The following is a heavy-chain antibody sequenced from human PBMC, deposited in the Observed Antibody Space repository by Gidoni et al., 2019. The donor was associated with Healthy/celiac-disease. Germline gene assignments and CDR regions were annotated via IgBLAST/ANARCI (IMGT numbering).Heavy chain of an antibody. J-gene: IGHJ4*02. CDR2: IWYDGSNK. V-gene: IGHV3-33*01. Sequence: QVQLVESGGGVVQPGRSLRLSCAASGCTFSSYGMHWVRQAPGKGLGWVAVIWYDGSNKYYADSVKGRFTISRDNSKNTLYLQMISLIAEDTAVYYCARGIDYGDRGNYFDYWGQGTLVTVSS. CDR3: ARGIDYGDRGNYFDY. CDR1: GCTFSSYG. D-gene: IGHD4-17*01.